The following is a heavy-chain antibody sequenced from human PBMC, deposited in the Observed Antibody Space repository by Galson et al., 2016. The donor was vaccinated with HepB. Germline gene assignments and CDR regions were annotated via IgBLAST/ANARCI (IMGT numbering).Heavy chain of an antibody. Sequence: SLRLSCAASGFTFNTYAMTWVRQAPGKGLEWVSSISSSDGRTWYADSVRGRFTFSTDNSKTTLYVQMNSMRVDDSAIYYCAKSQFALPDSGWFNAFDLWGQGTMVTVSS. D-gene: IGHD6-19*01. CDR3: AKSQFALPDSGWFNAFDL. CDR1: GFTFNTYA. CDR2: ISSSDGRT. V-gene: IGHV3-23*01. J-gene: IGHJ3*01.